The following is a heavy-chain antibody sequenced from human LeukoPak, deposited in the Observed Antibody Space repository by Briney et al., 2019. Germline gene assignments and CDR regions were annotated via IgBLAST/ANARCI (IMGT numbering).Heavy chain of an antibody. CDR1: GLTFRSYG. CDR2: ISYDGGTQ. D-gene: IGHD2-15*01. Sequence: GGSLRLSCAASGLTFRSYGVHWVRQAPGKGLEWVAVISYDGGTQYYADSVKGRFTISRDNAKNTLYLQMNSLRPQDTAVYYCAKGECSSGTCSPFYYWGQATILSVCS. CDR3: AKGECSSGTCSPFYY. V-gene: IGHV3-30*18. J-gene: IGHJ4*02.